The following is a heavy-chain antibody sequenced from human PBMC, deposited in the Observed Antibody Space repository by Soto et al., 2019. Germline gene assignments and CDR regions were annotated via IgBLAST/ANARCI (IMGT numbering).Heavy chain of an antibody. V-gene: IGHV5-51*01. D-gene: IGHD3-3*01. CDR2: IYPDDSDT. Sequence: GESLKISCNGSGYSFTNYWICWVRQMLGKGLEWMGMIYPDDSDTKYSPSFQGQVTFSADKSINTAYLQWSSLKASDTAIYYCARLEWLSLAAWFDPWGQGTLVTVSS. J-gene: IGHJ5*02. CDR3: ARLEWLSLAAWFDP. CDR1: GYSFTNYW.